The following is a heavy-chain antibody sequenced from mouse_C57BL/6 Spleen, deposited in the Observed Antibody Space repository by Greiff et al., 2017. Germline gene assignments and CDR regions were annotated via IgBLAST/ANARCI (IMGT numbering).Heavy chain of an antibody. CDR2: IDPSDSYT. CDR1: GYTFTSYW. D-gene: IGHD2-3*01. Sequence: VQLQQPGAELVMPGASVKLSCKASGYTFTSYWMHWVKQRPGQGLEWIGEIDPSDSYTNYNQKFKGKSTLTVDKCSSTAYMQLSSLTSDDSAVYYCARSGDGYPWFAYWGQGTLVTVSA. V-gene: IGHV1-69*01. CDR3: ARSGDGYPWFAY. J-gene: IGHJ3*01.